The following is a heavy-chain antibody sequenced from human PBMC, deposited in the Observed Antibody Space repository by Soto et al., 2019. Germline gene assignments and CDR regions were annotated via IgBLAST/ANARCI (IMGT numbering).Heavy chain of an antibody. CDR2: ISYDGSNK. J-gene: IGHJ6*02. Sequence: QVQLVESGGGVFQPGRSLRLSCAASGFTFSSYGMHWFRQAPGKGLVWVSVISYDGSNKYYPDSVYGRFTISRDNSKNTLYLQMNRLTAEDTAVYYCAEADISWERYYYYGMDVWGQGTTVTVSS. D-gene: IGHD1-26*01. CDR3: AEADISWERYYYYGMDV. CDR1: GFTFSSYG. V-gene: IGHV3-30*18.